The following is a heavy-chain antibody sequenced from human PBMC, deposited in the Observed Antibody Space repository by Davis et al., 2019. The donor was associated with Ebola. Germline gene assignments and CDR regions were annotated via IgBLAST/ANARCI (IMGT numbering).Heavy chain of an antibody. Sequence: ASVKVSCKASGYTFTGYYMHWVRQAPGQGLEWMGWINPNSGGTKYAQKFQGWVTMTRDTSISTAYMELSRLRSDDTAVYYCAREGPRFDSSGYYYGMDVWGQGTTVTVSS. V-gene: IGHV1-2*04. D-gene: IGHD3-22*01. CDR3: AREGPRFDSSGYYYGMDV. CDR2: INPNSGGT. CDR1: GYTFTGYY. J-gene: IGHJ6*02.